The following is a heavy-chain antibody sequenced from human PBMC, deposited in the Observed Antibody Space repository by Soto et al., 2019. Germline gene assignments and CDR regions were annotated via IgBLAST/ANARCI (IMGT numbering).Heavy chain of an antibody. D-gene: IGHD1-26*01. V-gene: IGHV4-31*03. J-gene: IGHJ4*02. CDR3: ETSLVTSRTRVDY. CDR1: GGSIYTGGFY. Sequence: SETLSLTCTVSGGSIYTGGFYWHWIRQLPGKGLEWLGYLYYTGSTQYTPSLKSRLTISTDTSDNQFSLRLTSVTAADTAVYYCETSLVTSRTRVDYWGQGTLVTVS. CDR2: LYYTGST.